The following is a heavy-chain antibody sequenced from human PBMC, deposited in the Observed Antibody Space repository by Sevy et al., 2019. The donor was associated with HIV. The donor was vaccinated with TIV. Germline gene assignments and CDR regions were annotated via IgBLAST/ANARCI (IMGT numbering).Heavy chain of an antibody. CDR1: GFTFSSYG. D-gene: IGHD5-12*01. CDR3: AKDWRHIEATPPGVDV. CDR2: ISYDGSNK. V-gene: IGHV3-30*18. J-gene: IGHJ6*02. Sequence: GGSLRLSCAASGFTFSSYGMHWVRQAPGKGLEWVAVISYDGSNKYYADSVKGRFTISRDNSKNTLYLQMNSLRAEDTAVYYCAKDWRHIEATPPGVDVWGQGTTVTVSS.